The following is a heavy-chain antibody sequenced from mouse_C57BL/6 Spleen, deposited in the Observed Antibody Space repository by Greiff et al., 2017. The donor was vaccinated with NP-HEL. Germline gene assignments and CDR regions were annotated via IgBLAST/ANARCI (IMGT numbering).Heavy chain of an antibody. CDR2: ISDGGSYT. V-gene: IGHV5-4*01. D-gene: IGHD2-4*01. Sequence: EVKLVESGGGLVKPGGSLKLSCAASGFTFSSYAMSWVRQTPEKRLEWVATISDGGSYTYYPDNVKGRFTISRDNAKNNLYLQMSHLKSEDTAMYYCAREGFYYDYDAFDYAMDYWGQGTSVTVSS. CDR3: AREGFYYDYDAFDYAMDY. CDR1: GFTFSSYA. J-gene: IGHJ4*01.